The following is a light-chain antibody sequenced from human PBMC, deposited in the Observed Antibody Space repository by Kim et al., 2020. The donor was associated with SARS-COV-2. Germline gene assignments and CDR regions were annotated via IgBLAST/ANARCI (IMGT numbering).Light chain of an antibody. Sequence: QLVLTQSPSASASLGASVKVTCTLSRGHGSYAIAWHQQHPEKGPRFLMKVNGDGSHTKGDGIPDRFSASSSGAERYLTISSLQSEDEADYYCQTWGTGIVVFGGGTQLTVL. CDR2: VNGDGSH. CDR3: QTWGTGIVV. CDR1: RGHGSYA. V-gene: IGLV4-69*01. J-gene: IGLJ2*01.